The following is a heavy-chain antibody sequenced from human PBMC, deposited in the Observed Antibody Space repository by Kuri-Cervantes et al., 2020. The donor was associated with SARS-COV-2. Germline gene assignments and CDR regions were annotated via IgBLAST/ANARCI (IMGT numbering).Heavy chain of an antibody. V-gene: IGHV4-4*07. D-gene: IGHD2-2*01. CDR3: AKDRAPPREECSSTSCYSYGMGV. CDR2: IYTSGST. J-gene: IGHJ6*02. CDR1: GGSISSYY. Sequence: SETLSLTCTVSGGSISSYYWSWIRQPAGKGLEWIGRIYTSGSTNYNPSLKSRVTISVDTSKNQFSLKLSSVTAADTAVYYCAKDRAPPREECSSTSCYSYGMGVWGQGTTVTVSS.